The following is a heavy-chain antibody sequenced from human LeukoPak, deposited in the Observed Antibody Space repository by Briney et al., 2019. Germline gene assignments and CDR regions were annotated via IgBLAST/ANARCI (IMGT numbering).Heavy chain of an antibody. D-gene: IGHD2-8*01. CDR1: GGTFSSYA. Sequence: SVKVSCKASGGTFSSYAISWVRQAPGQGLEWMGRIIPILGIANYAQKFQGRVTITADKSTSTAYMELSNLRSEDTAVYYCARDCTNGVCSLYYYGMDVWGQGTTVTVSS. J-gene: IGHJ6*02. CDR3: ARDCTNGVCSLYYYGMDV. V-gene: IGHV1-69*04. CDR2: IIPILGIA.